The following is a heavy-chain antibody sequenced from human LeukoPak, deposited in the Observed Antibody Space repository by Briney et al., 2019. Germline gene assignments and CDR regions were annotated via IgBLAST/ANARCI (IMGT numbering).Heavy chain of an antibody. J-gene: IGHJ4*02. CDR2: ISGSDSSI. V-gene: IGHV3-48*01. CDR3: ARRLDS. Sequence: PGGSLRLSCAASGFILTTYDMNWVHQAPGKGLEWVSFISGSDSSIYYADSVKGRFTISRDNAKNALYLQMNSLRAEDTAVYYCARRLDSWGQGTLVTVSS. CDR1: GFILTTYD.